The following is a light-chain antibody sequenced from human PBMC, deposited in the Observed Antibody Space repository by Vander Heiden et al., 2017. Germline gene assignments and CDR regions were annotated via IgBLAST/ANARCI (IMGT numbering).Light chain of an antibody. CDR3: GSWDNSLTAVI. CDR2: DNN. V-gene: IGLV1-51*01. J-gene: IGLJ2*01. CDR1: RSSIGKNY. Sequence: QSVLTQPPSVSAAPGQKVTISCSGSRSSIGKNYVSWYQQIPGTAPKLLISDNNQRPSGIPDRFSGSKSGTSATLDITGLQTGDEADYYCGSWDNSLTAVIFGGGTKLTVL.